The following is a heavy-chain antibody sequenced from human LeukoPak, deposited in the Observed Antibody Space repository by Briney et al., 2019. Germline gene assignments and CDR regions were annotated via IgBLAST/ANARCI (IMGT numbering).Heavy chain of an antibody. V-gene: IGHV4-34*01. CDR2: INHSGST. CDR3: ARTQRAGYDFWSGYQAHDY. J-gene: IGHJ4*02. CDR1: GGSFSGYY. Sequence: PSETLSLTCAVYGGSFSGYYWSWIRQPPGKGLEWIGEINHSGSTNYNPSLKSRVTISVDTSKNQFSLKLSSVTAADTAVYYCARTQRAGYDFWSGYQAHDYWGQGTLVTVSS. D-gene: IGHD3-3*01.